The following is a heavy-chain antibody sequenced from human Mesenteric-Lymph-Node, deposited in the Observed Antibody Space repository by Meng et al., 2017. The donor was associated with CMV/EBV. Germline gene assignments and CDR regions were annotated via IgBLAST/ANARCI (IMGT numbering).Heavy chain of an antibody. CDR2: TRNKANSYTT. J-gene: IGHJ4*02. CDR3: ARDRGMTPVTRSPHYFDY. Sequence: GESLKISCEASGFTVSSNYRTWVRQAPGKGLEWVGRTRNKANSYTTEYAASVKGRFTISRDDSQNSLYLQMNSLKSEDTAVYYCARDRGMTPVTRSPHYFDYWGQGALVTVSS. CDR1: GFTVSSNY. D-gene: IGHD4-11*01. V-gene: IGHV3-72*01.